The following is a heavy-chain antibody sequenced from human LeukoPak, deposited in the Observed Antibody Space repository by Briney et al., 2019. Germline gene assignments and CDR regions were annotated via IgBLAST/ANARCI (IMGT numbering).Heavy chain of an antibody. V-gene: IGHV3-15*01. CDR1: GFTFSNAW. Sequence: GGSLRLSCAASGFTFSNAWVSWVRQAPGKGLEWVGRVKSKADGGATDYAAPVKGRFTISRDDSKNTLYLQMNSLTTEDTAVYFCTTERGSDSRYEYYFDYWGQGTLVTVSS. CDR2: VKSKADGGAT. CDR3: TTERGSDSRYEYYFDY. J-gene: IGHJ4*02. D-gene: IGHD2-15*01.